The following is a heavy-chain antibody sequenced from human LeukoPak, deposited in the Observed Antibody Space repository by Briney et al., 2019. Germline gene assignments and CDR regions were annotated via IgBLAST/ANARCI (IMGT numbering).Heavy chain of an antibody. J-gene: IGHJ4*02. Sequence: GGSLRLSCAASGFTFSSYWMHWVRQAPGKGLVWVSRINGDGSTTSYADSVKGRFTISRDNAKNTLYLQMTSLRPEDTAIYYCVKDPSGNYFYFDYWGQGTLVTVSS. D-gene: IGHD1-26*01. CDR2: INGDGSTT. CDR1: GFTFSSYW. V-gene: IGHV3-74*01. CDR3: VKDPSGNYFYFDY.